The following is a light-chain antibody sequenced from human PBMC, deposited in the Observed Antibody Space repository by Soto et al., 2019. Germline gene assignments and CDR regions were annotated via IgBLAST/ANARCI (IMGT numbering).Light chain of an antibody. V-gene: IGKV3-15*01. Sequence: EIVMTQSPATLSVSPGERATLSCRASQSVSSNLAWYQQKPGQAPRLLIYGASTRATGIPARFSGSGSGTAFTLTISSLQSEEFEVYYRQKYNNWPAFGQGTKLEIK. CDR1: QSVSSN. J-gene: IGKJ2*01. CDR2: GAS. CDR3: QKYNNWPA.